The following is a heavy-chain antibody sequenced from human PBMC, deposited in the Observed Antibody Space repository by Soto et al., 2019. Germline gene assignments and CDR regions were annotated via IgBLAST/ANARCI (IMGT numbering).Heavy chain of an antibody. CDR1: GFTFSSYG. CDR2: ISYDGSNK. Sequence: QVQLVESGGGVVQPGRSLRLSCAASGFTFSSYGMHWVRQAPGKGLEWVAVISYDGSNKDYEDSVKGRFTISRDTSKNTLYLQMNSLRAEDTAVYYCAKDRSSGWYSYFDYWGQGTLVTVSS. CDR3: AKDRSSGWYSYFDY. V-gene: IGHV3-30*18. D-gene: IGHD6-19*01. J-gene: IGHJ4*02.